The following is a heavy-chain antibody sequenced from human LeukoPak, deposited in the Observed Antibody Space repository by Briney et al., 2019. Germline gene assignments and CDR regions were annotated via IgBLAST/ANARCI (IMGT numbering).Heavy chain of an antibody. D-gene: IGHD5-24*01. CDR3: ARDRYDSYPMDV. CDR2: IYYSGST. V-gene: IGHV4-59*06. J-gene: IGHJ6*02. Sequence: SETLSLTCTVSGVSISSYYWSWIRQPPGKGLEWIGYIYYSGSTYYNPSLKSRVTISVDTSKNQFSLKLTSVTAADTAVYYCARDRYDSYPMDVWGQGTTVTVSS. CDR1: GVSISSYY.